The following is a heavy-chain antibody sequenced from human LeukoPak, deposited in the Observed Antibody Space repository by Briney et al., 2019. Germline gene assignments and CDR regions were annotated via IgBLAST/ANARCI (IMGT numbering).Heavy chain of an antibody. J-gene: IGHJ4*02. Sequence: GSLRLSRKASGFNFTNYAMNWVRQAPGKGLEWVSVINAGGDRGYNADSVKGRFTISRDNSRTTLFLQMDGLRAEDTAVYYCAKDRSSSGWYYFDYWGQGTLVTVPS. CDR2: INAGGDRG. CDR1: GFNFTNYA. CDR3: AKDRSSSGWYYFDY. V-gene: IGHV3-23*01. D-gene: IGHD6-19*01.